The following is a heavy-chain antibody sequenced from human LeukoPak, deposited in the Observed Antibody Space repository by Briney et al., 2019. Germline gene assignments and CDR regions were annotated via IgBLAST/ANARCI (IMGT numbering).Heavy chain of an antibody. Sequence: ASVKVSCKASGYTFTSYGISWVRQAPGQGLEWMGWISAYNGNTNYAQKLQGRVTTTTDTSTSTAYMELRSLRSDDTAVYYCARDRIVVEYYDFWSGYYRGVNAFDIWGQGTMVTVSS. D-gene: IGHD3-3*01. CDR1: GYTFTSYG. CDR3: ARDRIVVEYYDFWSGYYRGVNAFDI. V-gene: IGHV1-18*01. CDR2: ISAYNGNT. J-gene: IGHJ3*02.